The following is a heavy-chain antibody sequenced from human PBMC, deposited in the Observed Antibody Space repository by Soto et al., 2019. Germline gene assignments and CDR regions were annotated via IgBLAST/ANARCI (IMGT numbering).Heavy chain of an antibody. V-gene: IGHV5-10-1*01. CDR2: IDPSDSYT. CDR1: GYSFTSYW. D-gene: IGHD3-10*01. CDR3: ETTYGSGSYSVDYGMDF. Sequence: PGESLKISCKGSGYSFTSYWISWVRQMPGKGLEWMGRIDPSDSYTNYSPSFQGHVTISADKSISTAYLQWSSLKASDTAMYYCETTYGSGSYSVDYGMDFWGQGTTVTVSS. J-gene: IGHJ6*02.